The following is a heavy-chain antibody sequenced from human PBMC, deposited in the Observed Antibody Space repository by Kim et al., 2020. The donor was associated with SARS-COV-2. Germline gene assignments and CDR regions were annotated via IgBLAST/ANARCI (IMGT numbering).Heavy chain of an antibody. Sequence: GSTYYNPSLKSRVTISVDRSKNQFSLKLSSVTAADTAVYYCASQRAGSDYWGQGTLVTVSS. D-gene: IGHD1-26*01. J-gene: IGHJ4*02. V-gene: IGHV4-30-2*01. CDR3: ASQRAGSDY. CDR2: GST.